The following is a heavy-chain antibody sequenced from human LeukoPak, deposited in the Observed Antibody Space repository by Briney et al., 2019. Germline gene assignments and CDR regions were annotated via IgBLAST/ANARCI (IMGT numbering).Heavy chain of an antibody. J-gene: IGHJ4*02. CDR2: IYTSGTI. CDR1: GGSISSYY. CDR3: ARVPNSGYGPFDY. Sequence: SETLSLTCTVSGGSISSYYWSWIRQPAGTALEWIGRIYTSGTITYNPSLKSRVTMSVDTSKNQFSLKLSSVTAADTAVYYCARVPNSGYGPFDYWGQGTLVTISS. D-gene: IGHD5-12*01. V-gene: IGHV4-4*07.